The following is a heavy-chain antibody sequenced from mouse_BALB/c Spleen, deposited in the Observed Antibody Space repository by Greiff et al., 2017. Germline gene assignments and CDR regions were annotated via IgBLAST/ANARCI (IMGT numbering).Heavy chain of an antibody. CDR3: ARYGYAGYAMDY. CDR1: GYTFTSYY. J-gene: IGHJ4*01. D-gene: IGHD6-5*01. CDR2: INPSNGGT. V-gene: IGHV1S81*02. Sequence: VQLKESGAELVKPGASVKLSCKASGYTFTSYYMYWVKQRPGQGLEWIGEINPSNGGTNFNEKFKSKATLTVDKSSSTAYMQLSSLTSEDSAVYYCARYGYAGYAMDYWGQGTSVTVSS.